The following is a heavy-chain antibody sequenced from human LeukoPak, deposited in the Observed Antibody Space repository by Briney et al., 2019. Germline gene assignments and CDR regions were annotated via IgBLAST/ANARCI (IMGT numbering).Heavy chain of an antibody. J-gene: IGHJ5*02. D-gene: IGHD5-24*01. Sequence: GGSLRLSCAASGFTFSSYAMNWVRQAPGKGLEWVSAISGSGFRTSYADSVKGRFTISRDNSKNTLYLDMNSLRAEDTAVYYCARDAADGYGSWGQGTLVTVSS. V-gene: IGHV3-23*01. CDR3: ARDAADGYGS. CDR2: ISGSGFRT. CDR1: GFTFSSYA.